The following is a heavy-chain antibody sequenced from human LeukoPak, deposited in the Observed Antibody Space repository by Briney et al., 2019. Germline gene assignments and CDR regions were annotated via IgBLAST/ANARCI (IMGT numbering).Heavy chain of an antibody. CDR2: IYYSGST. CDR1: GGSVSSGSYY. D-gene: IGHD3-22*01. J-gene: IGHJ4*02. V-gene: IGHV4-61*01. CDR3: ARDYYYDSSGYHGN. Sequence: SETLSLTCTVSGGSVSSGSYYWCWIRQPPGKGLEWIGYIYYSGSTNYNPSLKSRVTISVDTSKNQFSLKLSSVTAADTAVYYCARDYYYDSSGYHGNWGQGTLVTVSS.